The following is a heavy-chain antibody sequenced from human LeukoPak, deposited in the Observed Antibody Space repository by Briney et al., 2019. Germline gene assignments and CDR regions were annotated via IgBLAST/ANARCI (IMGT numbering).Heavy chain of an antibody. V-gene: IGHV3-23*01. CDR1: GFTFSSYG. Sequence: GGSLRLSCAASGFTFSSYGMSWVRQAPGKGLEWVSAISGSGGSTYYADSVKGRFTISRDNSKNTLYLQMNSLRAEDTAVYYCARAGSGWYNLILGGQNWFDPWGQGTLVTVSS. J-gene: IGHJ5*02. CDR3: ARAGSGWYNLILGGQNWFDP. D-gene: IGHD6-19*01. CDR2: ISGSGGST.